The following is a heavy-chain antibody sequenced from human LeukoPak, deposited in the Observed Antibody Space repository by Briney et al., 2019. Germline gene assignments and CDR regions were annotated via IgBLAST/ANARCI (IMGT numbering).Heavy chain of an antibody. CDR3: ARATNNWFDP. Sequence: SETLSLTCTVSGASISSYFWSWIRQTPGKGLEWIGYIHYSGSTTYNPSLRSRVTLSIDTSQNQFSLKVRSVTAADTAIYYCARATNNWFDPWGQGSLVTVS. J-gene: IGHJ5*02. V-gene: IGHV4-59*01. CDR2: IHYSGST. CDR1: GASISSYF.